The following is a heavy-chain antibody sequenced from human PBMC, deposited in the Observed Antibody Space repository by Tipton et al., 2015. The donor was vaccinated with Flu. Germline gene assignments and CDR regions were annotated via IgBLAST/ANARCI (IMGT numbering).Heavy chain of an antibody. CDR2: IYYSGIT. D-gene: IGHD3-16*01. CDR3: ARVTSFGEVFTVAWAFDV. J-gene: IGHJ3*01. CDR1: GVSTSSSSFY. Sequence: TLSLTCSVSGVSTSSSSFYWGWIRRPPGKGLEWIGNIYYSGITYYNPSLMSRLTISGDTSKNEFSLKLNSVTAADTAVYYCARVTSFGEVFTVAWAFDVWGQVTVVTVSS. V-gene: IGHV4-39*07.